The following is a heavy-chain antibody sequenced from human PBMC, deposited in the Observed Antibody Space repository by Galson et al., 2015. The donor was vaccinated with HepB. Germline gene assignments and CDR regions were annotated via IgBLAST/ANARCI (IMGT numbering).Heavy chain of an antibody. CDR2: INPSGGST. J-gene: IGHJ6*03. CDR1: GYTFTSYY. Sequence: SVKVSCKASGYTFTSYYMHWVRQAPGQGLEWMGIINPSGGSTSYAQKFQGRVTMTRDTSTSTVYMELSSLRSEDTAVYYCARAGTRFGELLDYYYMDVWGKGTTVTVSS. CDR3: ARAGTRFGELLDYYYMDV. V-gene: IGHV1-46*01. D-gene: IGHD3-10*01.